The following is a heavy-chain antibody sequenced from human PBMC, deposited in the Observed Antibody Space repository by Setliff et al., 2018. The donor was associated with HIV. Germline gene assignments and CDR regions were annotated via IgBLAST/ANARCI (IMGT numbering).Heavy chain of an antibody. V-gene: IGHV4-34*01. CDR2: INHSGST. D-gene: IGHD3-9*01. Sequence: PSETLSLTCAVYGGSFSGYYWSWIRQPPGKGLEWIGEINHSGSTNYNPSLKSRVTISVDTSKNQFSLKLSSVTAADTAVYYCARGGKYYDIFTGYYKKYNWFDPWGQGTLVTVSS. J-gene: IGHJ5*02. CDR1: GGSFSGYY. CDR3: ARGGKYYDIFTGYYKKYNWFDP.